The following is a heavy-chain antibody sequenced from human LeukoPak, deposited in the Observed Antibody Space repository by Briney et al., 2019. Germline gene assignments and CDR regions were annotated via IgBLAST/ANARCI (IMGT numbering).Heavy chain of an antibody. V-gene: IGHV1-69*06. CDR2: IIPIFGTA. Sequence: EASVKVSCKASGGTFSSYAISWVRQGPGQGLEWMGGIIPIFGTANYAQKFQGRVTITADKSTSTAYMELSSLRSEDTAVYYCARSGGSANWFDPWGQGTLVTVSS. CDR1: GGTFSSYA. D-gene: IGHD2-15*01. CDR3: ARSGGSANWFDP. J-gene: IGHJ5*02.